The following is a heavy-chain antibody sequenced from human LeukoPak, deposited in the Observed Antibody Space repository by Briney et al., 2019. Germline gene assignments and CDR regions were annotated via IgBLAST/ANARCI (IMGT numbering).Heavy chain of an antibody. J-gene: IGHJ3*02. Sequence: GGSLRLSCAASGFTFSSYGMHWVRQAPGKGLEWVAVISYDGSNKYYADSVKGRFTISRDNSKNTLYLQMNSLRAGDTAVYYCAKVYYDSSGYYHFDAFDIWGQGTMVTVSS. CDR3: AKVYYDSSGYYHFDAFDI. CDR2: ISYDGSNK. CDR1: GFTFSSYG. V-gene: IGHV3-30*18. D-gene: IGHD3-22*01.